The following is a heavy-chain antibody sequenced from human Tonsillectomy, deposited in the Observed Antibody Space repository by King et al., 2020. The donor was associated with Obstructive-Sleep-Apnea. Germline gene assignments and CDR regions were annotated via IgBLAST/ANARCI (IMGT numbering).Heavy chain of an antibody. J-gene: IGHJ3*02. Sequence: LQLQESGPGLAKPSETLSLTCTVSGGSISSRSYYWGWIRQPPGKGLEWIGNIYYSGSTYYNPSLKSRVTISVDTSKKQFSLKLSSVTAADTAVYYCARGRDILTEDAFDIWGQGTMVTVSS. D-gene: IGHD3-9*01. CDR3: ARGRDILTEDAFDI. CDR1: GGSISSRSYY. CDR2: IYYSGST. V-gene: IGHV4-39*07.